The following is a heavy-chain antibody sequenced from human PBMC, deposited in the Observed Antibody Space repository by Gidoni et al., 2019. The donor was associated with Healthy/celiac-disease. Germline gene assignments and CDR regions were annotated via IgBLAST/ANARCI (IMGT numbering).Heavy chain of an antibody. CDR3: ARDQGYSYGIDY. J-gene: IGHJ4*02. D-gene: IGHD5-18*01. CDR1: GGSISSYY. V-gene: IGHV4-59*01. CDR2: IYYSGST. Sequence: QVQLQESGPGLVKPSETLSLTCTVSGGSISSYYWSWIRQPPGKGLEWIGYIYYSGSTNYNPSLKSRVTISVDTSKNQFSLKLSSVTAADTAVYYCARDQGYSYGIDYWGQGTLVTVSS.